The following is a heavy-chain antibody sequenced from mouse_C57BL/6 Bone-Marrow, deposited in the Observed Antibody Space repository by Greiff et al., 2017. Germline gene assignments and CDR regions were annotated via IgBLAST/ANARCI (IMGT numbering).Heavy chain of an antibody. CDR3: TRPVFITAVRGAMDY. CDR1: GFTFSDAW. Sequence: EVKLMESGGGLVQPGGSMKLSCAASGFTFSDAWMDWVRQSPEKGLEWVAEIRNKANNHATYYAESVKGRFTISRDDSKSSVYLQMNSLRAEDTGIYYCTRPVFITAVRGAMDYWGQGTSVTVSS. CDR2: IRNKANNHAT. J-gene: IGHJ4*01. D-gene: IGHD1-1*01. V-gene: IGHV6-6*01.